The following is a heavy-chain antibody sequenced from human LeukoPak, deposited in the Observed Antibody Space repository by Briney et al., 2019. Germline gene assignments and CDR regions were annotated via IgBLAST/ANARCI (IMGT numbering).Heavy chain of an antibody. CDR3: ARDNIDSYGPYFDY. D-gene: IGHD5-18*01. Sequence: PSETLSLTCTVSGGSISSYYWSWIRQPPGKGLEWIGYIYYSGSTNYNPSLKSRVTISVDTSKNQFSLKLSSVTAADTAVYYCARDNIDSYGPYFDYWGQGTLVTVSS. V-gene: IGHV4-59*01. CDR2: IYYSGST. J-gene: IGHJ4*02. CDR1: GGSISSYY.